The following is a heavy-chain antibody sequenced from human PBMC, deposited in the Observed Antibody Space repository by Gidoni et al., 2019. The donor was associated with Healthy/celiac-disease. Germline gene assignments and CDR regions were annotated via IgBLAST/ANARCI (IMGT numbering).Heavy chain of an antibody. Sequence: EVQLVESGGGLVQPGGSLRIHCAATGFTFSSYWMHWVRQAPGKVLVLVSRINSDGSSTSYADSVKGRFTISRDNAKNTLYLQMNILRAEDTSVYYCARDRLEVTPFDIWGQGTMVTVSS. J-gene: IGHJ3*02. CDR1: GFTFSSYW. CDR2: INSDGSST. V-gene: IGHV3-74*01. CDR3: ARDRLEVTPFDI. D-gene: IGHD6-19*01.